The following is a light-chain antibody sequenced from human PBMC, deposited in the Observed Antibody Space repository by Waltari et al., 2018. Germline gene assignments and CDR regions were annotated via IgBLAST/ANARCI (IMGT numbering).Light chain of an antibody. CDR3: QQYGSSPRT. V-gene: IGKV3-20*01. CDR2: GAS. J-gene: IGKJ1*01. CDR1: QSVTGSY. Sequence: EIVLTQSPGTLSLSPGERATLACRPSQSVTGSYLAWYQPNPGQAPRLLISGASSRATGIPDRFSGSGSGPDFTLTISRLEPEDFAVYYCQQYGSSPRTFGQGTRVEIK.